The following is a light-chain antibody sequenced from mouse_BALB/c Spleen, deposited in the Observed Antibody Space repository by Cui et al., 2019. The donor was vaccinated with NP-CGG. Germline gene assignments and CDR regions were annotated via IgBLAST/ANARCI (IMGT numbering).Light chain of an antibody. CDR1: TGAVTAYNY. J-gene: IGLJ1*01. CDR2: GTN. CDR3: ALWYSNHWV. V-gene: IGLV1*01. Sequence: QAVVTQESALTTSPGETVLLTCRSSTGAVTAYNYATWVQEKPDHLFTGLIGGTNNRAPGVPARFSGSLIGDKAALTITGAQTEDEAIYFCALWYSNHWVFGGGTRLTVL.